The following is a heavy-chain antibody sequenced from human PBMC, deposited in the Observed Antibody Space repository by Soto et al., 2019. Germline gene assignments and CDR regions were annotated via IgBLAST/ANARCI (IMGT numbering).Heavy chain of an antibody. CDR2: LSAYNGNT. V-gene: IGHV1-18*04. J-gene: IGHJ5*02. Sequence: QVQLVQSGAEVKKPGASVKVSCKASGYTFTSYGISWVRQAPGQGLEWMGWLSAYNGNTNDAQKLQGRVTMTTDTSTSTAYMERRSLRSDDTAVYYCARDHYYDSSGYYYPSYNWFDPWGQGTLVTVSS. CDR1: GYTFTSYG. D-gene: IGHD3-22*01. CDR3: ARDHYYDSSGYYYPSYNWFDP.